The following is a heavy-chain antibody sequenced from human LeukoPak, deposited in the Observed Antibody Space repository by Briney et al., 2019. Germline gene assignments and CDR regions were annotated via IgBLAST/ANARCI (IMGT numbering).Heavy chain of an antibody. D-gene: IGHD1-26*01. CDR3: ARDSSGSYNLFDP. Sequence: GGSLRLSCAASGFTFNTYTMNWVRQAPGKGLEWVSSINSGSSNIYYADSVKGRFTISRDNAKNSLYLQMNSLRAEDTAMYYCARDSSGSYNLFDPWGQGTLVTVSS. J-gene: IGHJ5*02. CDR1: GFTFNTYT. V-gene: IGHV3-21*01. CDR2: INSGSSNI.